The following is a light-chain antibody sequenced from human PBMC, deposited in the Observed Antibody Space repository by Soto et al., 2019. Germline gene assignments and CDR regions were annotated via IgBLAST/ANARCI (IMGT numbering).Light chain of an antibody. Sequence: EIVLTQSPATLSLSPGERATLSCRASQNVANYLDWYQQKPGQAPRLLIYESSNRATGIAARFSGSGSGTDFTLTISSLEPEDFAVYHCQQRSNWITFGQGTRLEIK. CDR2: ESS. V-gene: IGKV3-11*01. CDR1: QNVANY. CDR3: QQRSNWIT. J-gene: IGKJ5*01.